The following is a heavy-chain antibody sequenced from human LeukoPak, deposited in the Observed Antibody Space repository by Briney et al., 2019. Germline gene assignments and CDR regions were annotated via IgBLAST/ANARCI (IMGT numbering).Heavy chain of an antibody. V-gene: IGHV5-10-1*01. CDR1: GYTFSSYW. Sequence: GEPLKISCKGSGYTFSSYWIHWVRQMPGKGLEWMGTIDPSVSYTNFSPSFQGHVTISADKSITTAYLQWSSLKASDSALYYCARQMGDYWGQGTLVTVSS. CDR3: ARQMGDY. CDR2: IDPSVSYT. J-gene: IGHJ4*02. D-gene: IGHD5-24*01.